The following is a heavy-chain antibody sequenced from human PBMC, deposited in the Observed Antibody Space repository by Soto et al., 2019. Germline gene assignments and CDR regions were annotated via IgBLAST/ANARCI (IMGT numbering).Heavy chain of an antibody. CDR1: GFTFSDYY. J-gene: IGHJ4*02. Sequence: PVGSLRLSCAASGFTFSDYYMSWIRQAPGKGLEWVSYISSSSSYTNYADSVKGRFTISRDNAKNSLYLQMNSLRAEDTAVYYCARVGPSGYDPYYFDYWGQGTLVTVST. V-gene: IGHV3-11*06. D-gene: IGHD5-12*01. CDR2: ISSSSSYT. CDR3: ARVGPSGYDPYYFDY.